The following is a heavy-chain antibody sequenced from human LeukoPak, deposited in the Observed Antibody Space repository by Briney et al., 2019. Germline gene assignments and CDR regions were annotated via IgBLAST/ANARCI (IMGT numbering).Heavy chain of an antibody. CDR1: GGSISSSVYY. CDR2: INYSGST. V-gene: IGHV4-39*01. D-gene: IGHD6-13*01. J-gene: IGHJ4*02. Sequence: SETLSLTCIVSGGSISSSVYYWAWIRQPPGKGLEWIGNINYSGSTYYNPSLKSRVTISVDTPKNQFSLKLSSVTAADTAVYYCARRRGGSSWTDYWGQGTLVIVSS. CDR3: ARRRGGSSWTDY.